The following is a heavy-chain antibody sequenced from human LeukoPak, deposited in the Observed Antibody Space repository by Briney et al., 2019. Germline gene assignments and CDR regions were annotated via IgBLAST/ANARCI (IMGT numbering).Heavy chain of an antibody. J-gene: IGHJ4*02. D-gene: IGHD2-2*01. V-gene: IGHV1-18*01. CDR3: ARDRHPLQDIVVVPAAL. CDR2: ISAYNGNT. Sequence: GASVKVSCKASGYTFTSYGISWVRQAPGQGLEWMGCISAYNGNTNYAQKLQGRVTMTTDTSTSTAYMELRSLRSDDTAVYYCARDRHPLQDIVVVPAALWGQGSLVTVSS. CDR1: GYTFTSYG.